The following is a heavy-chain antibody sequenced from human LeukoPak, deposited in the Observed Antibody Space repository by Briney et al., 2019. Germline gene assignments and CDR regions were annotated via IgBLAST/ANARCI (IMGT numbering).Heavy chain of an antibody. CDR1: GGTFSSYT. V-gene: IGHV1-69*02. Sequence: SVKVSCKASGGTFSSYTISWVRQAPGQGLEWMGRIIPILGIANYAQKFQGRVTITAVKSTSTAYMELSSLRSEDTAVYYCASLLTGGSYADYWGQGTLVTVSS. CDR2: IIPILGIA. D-gene: IGHD1-26*01. J-gene: IGHJ4*02. CDR3: ASLLTGGSYADY.